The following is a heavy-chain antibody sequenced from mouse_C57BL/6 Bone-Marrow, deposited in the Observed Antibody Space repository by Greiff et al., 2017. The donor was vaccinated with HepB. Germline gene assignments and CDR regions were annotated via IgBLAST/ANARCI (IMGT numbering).Heavy chain of an antibody. J-gene: IGHJ2*01. V-gene: IGHV6-6*01. CDR1: GFTFSDAW. Sequence: DVMLVESGGGLVQPGGSMKLSCAASGFTFSDAWMDWVRQSPEKGLEWVAEIRNKANNHATYYAESVKGRFTISRDDSKSSVYLQMNSLRAEDTGIYYCTRSPHYYGTPDYFDYWGQGTTLTVSS. CDR3: TRSPHYYGTPDYFDY. CDR2: IRNKANNHAT. D-gene: IGHD1-1*01.